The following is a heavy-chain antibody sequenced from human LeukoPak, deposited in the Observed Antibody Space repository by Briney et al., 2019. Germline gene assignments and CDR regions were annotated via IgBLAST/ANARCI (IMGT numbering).Heavy chain of an antibody. CDR3: ARDRYYYGSGSYYPVNWFDP. Sequence: PSETLSLTCTVSGGSISSSSYYWGWIRQPPGKGLEWIGSIYYNENTYYNPSLKSRVTISVDTSKNQFSLKLSSVTAADTAVYYCARDRYYYGSGSYYPVNWFDPWGQGTLVAVSS. D-gene: IGHD3-10*01. CDR2: IYYNENT. J-gene: IGHJ5*02. V-gene: IGHV4-39*07. CDR1: GGSISSSSYY.